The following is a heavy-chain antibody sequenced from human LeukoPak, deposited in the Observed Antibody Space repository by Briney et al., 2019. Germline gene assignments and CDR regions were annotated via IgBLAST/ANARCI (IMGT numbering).Heavy chain of an antibody. CDR2: IYYCGIS. CDR1: GDSIGSSSYF. D-gene: IGHD5-24*01. V-gene: IGHV4-39*07. CDR3: ARDDGRDGYNFPTFDY. Sequence: SETLSLTCTVSGDSIGSSSYFWDWIRQPPGKGLEGIGSIYYCGISYYNSSLKIRVTISAEASKTPFSLKLSSVTAADTAVYYCARDDGRDGYNFPTFDYWGRGTLVTVSS. J-gene: IGHJ4*02.